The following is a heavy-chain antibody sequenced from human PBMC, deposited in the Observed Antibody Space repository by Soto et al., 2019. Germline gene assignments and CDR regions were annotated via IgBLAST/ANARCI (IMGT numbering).Heavy chain of an antibody. J-gene: IGHJ6*02. V-gene: IGHV1-18*01. CDR2: ISAYNGNT. CDR1: GYTFISYG. CDR3: ASDIVVVPAAIMDYYYGMDV. Sequence: AASVKVSCKASGYTFISYGISWVRQAPGQGLEWMGWISAYNGNTNYAQKLQGRVTMTTDTSTSTAYMELRSLKSDDTAVYYCASDIVVVPAAIMDYYYGMDVWGQGTTVTVSS. D-gene: IGHD2-2*01.